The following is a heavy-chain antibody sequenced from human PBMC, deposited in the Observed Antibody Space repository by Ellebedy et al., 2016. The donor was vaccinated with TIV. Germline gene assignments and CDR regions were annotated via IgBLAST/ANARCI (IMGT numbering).Heavy chain of an antibody. CDR2: MNPNSGST. V-gene: IGHV1-8*01. D-gene: IGHD3-22*01. CDR3: ARDGRDYYDRSGHDY. CDR1: GYTFTSYD. Sequence: AASVKVSCKASGYTFTSYDINWVRQATGQGLEWMGWMNPNSGSTGYAQKFQGRVTMTRNTSMSTAYMELSSLRSEDTAVYYCARDGRDYYDRSGHDYWGQGTLVTVSS. J-gene: IGHJ4*02.